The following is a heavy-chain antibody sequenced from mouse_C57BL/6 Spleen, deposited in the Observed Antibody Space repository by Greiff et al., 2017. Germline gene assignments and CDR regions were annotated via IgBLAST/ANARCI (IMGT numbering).Heavy chain of an antibody. CDR2: IYPRDGST. V-gene: IGHV1-78*01. D-gene: IGHD2-5*01. CDR3: ARIGIYSNYVDDD. Sequence: QVQLQQSDAELVKPGASVKISCKVSGYTFTDHTIHWMKQRPEQGLEWIGYIYPRDGSTKYNEKFQGKATLTADKSSSTAYLQLNSLTSEDSAVYVCARIGIYSNYVDDDWGHGTTLTVSS. CDR1: GYTFTDHT. J-gene: IGHJ2*01.